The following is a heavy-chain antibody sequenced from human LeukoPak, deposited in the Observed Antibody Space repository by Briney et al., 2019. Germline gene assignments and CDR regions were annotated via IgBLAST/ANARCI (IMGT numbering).Heavy chain of an antibody. Sequence: SETLSLTCAVYGGSFIGYYWSWIRQPPGKGLEWIGEINHSGSTNYNPSLKSRVTISVDTSKNQFSLKLSSVTAADTAVYYCARRYDSSGYYYGWFDPWGQGTLVTVSS. CDR2: INHSGST. D-gene: IGHD3-22*01. V-gene: IGHV4-34*01. CDR1: GGSFIGYY. CDR3: ARRYDSSGYYYGWFDP. J-gene: IGHJ5*02.